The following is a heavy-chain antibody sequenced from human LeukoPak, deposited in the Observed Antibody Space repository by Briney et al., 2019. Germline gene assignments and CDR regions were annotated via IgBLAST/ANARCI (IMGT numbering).Heavy chain of an antibody. V-gene: IGHV3-23*01. CDR2: ITGNGIST. CDR3: ARELSGSISRHFDY. J-gene: IGHJ4*02. CDR1: GFTFRNYA. Sequence: PGGSLRLSCAASGFTFRNYAMTWVRQAPGKGLEWVSAITGNGISTYYADSVKGRFTISRDNPKNTLYLQMHSLRAEDTAVFYCARELSGSISRHFDYWGQGTLVTVSS. D-gene: IGHD2-15*01.